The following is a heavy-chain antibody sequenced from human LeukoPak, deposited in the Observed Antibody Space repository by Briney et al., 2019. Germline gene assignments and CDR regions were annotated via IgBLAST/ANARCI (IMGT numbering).Heavy chain of an antibody. Sequence: PSETLSLTCTVSGGSISSYYWSWIRQPPGKGLEWIGYIYYSGSTNYNPSLKSRVTISVDTSKNQFSLKLSSVTAADTAVYYCARGGRDGYTLEYWGQGTLVTVSS. CDR3: ARGGRDGYTLEY. J-gene: IGHJ4*02. D-gene: IGHD5-24*01. CDR1: GGSISSYY. V-gene: IGHV4-59*01. CDR2: IYYSGST.